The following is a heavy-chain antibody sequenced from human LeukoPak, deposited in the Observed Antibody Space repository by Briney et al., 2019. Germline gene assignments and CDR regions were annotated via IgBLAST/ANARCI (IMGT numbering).Heavy chain of an antibody. V-gene: IGHV4-39*01. Sequence: PSETLSLTCTVSGDSISSSAYFWGLIRQPPGKGLEWIGSIHYRGSTYYSSSLKSRVTMSVDTSKNQFSLTLNSVTAADTGIYYCARLNIVVVTAIDYWGQGSPVIVSS. D-gene: IGHD2-21*02. CDR2: IHYRGST. CDR3: ARLNIVVVTAIDY. J-gene: IGHJ4*02. CDR1: GDSISSSAYF.